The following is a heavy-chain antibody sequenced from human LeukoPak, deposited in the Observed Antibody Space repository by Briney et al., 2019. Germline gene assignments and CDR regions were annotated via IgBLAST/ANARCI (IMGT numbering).Heavy chain of an antibody. Sequence: GGSLRLSCAASGFTFSSYWMSWVRQAPGKGLEWVANIKQDGSEKYYVDSVKGRFTISRDNAKNPLYLQMNSLRAEDTAVYYCARLYYDILTGYYDYFDYWGQGTLVTVSS. V-gene: IGHV3-7*03. CDR3: ARLYYDILTGYYDYFDY. J-gene: IGHJ4*02. CDR2: IKQDGSEK. D-gene: IGHD3-9*01. CDR1: GFTFSSYW.